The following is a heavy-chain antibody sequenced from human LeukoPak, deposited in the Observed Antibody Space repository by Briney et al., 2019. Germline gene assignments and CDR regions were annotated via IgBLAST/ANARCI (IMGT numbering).Heavy chain of an antibody. CDR2: IIPIFGTA. Sequence: SVKVSCKASGGTFSSYAISWVRQAPGQGLEWMGGIIPIFGTANYAQKFQGRVTITADESTSTAYMELSSLRSEDTAVYYCAREEYYDFWSGYYMRNYYYYGMDVWGQGTTVTVSS. D-gene: IGHD3-3*01. CDR3: AREEYYDFWSGYYMRNYYYYGMDV. J-gene: IGHJ6*02. CDR1: GGTFSSYA. V-gene: IGHV1-69*13.